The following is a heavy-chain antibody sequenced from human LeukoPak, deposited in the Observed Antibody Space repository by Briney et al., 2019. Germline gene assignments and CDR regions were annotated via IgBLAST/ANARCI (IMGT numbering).Heavy chain of an antibody. V-gene: IGHV1-18*01. CDR2: ITAYSGHI. J-gene: IGHJ4*02. Sequence: ASVKVFCKTSGYTFDSYGISWVRQAPGQGLEWMAWITAYSGHIDYAQNLQGRVTVTTDTSTSTAYMELRSLRSDDTAVYYCARGGRTTAPDYWGQGTLVTVSS. CDR1: GYTFDSYG. CDR3: ARGGRTTAPDY. D-gene: IGHD2/OR15-2a*01.